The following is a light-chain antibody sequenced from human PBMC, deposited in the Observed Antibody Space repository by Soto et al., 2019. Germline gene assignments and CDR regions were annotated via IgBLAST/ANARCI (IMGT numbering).Light chain of an antibody. CDR2: EVR. J-gene: IGLJ1*01. CDR1: SSDIGDYDY. Sequence: QSALTQPASVSGSPGQSITISCTGTSSDIGDYDYVSWYQQRPGRAPKLMIYEVRYRPAGVSNRFSGSKSGNTASLTISGLQAEDEADYYCCAYTRSSNHYFFGSGTKLTV. CDR3: CAYTRSSNHYF. V-gene: IGLV2-14*01.